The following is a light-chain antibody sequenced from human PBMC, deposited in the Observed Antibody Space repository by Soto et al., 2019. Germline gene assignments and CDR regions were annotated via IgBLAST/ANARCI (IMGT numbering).Light chain of an antibody. Sequence: QSVLPQPPSASGTHGQRVTISCSGSSSNIGSKSVYWYQHRPGTAPKLLNYMDNLRPAGVPDRFSGSRSGTSSSLAISGLRSEDEADYYCASWDESLSGWVFGGGTQLTVL. V-gene: IGLV1-47*01. CDR2: MDN. J-gene: IGLJ3*02. CDR3: ASWDESLSGWV. CDR1: SSNIGSKS.